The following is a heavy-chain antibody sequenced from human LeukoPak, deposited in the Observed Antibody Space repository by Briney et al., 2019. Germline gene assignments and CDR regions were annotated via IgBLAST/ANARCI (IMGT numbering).Heavy chain of an antibody. J-gene: IGHJ6*03. CDR2: IKQDGSEK. CDR1: GFTFSSYW. D-gene: IGHD2-2*01. V-gene: IGHV3-7*01. Sequence: PGGSLRLSCAASGFTFSSYWMSWVRQAPGKGLEWVANIKQDGSEKYYVDSVKGRFTIYRDNAKNSLYLQMNSLRAEDTAVYYCARRGGDIVVVPAAIVYYYYMDVWGKGTTVTVSS. CDR3: ARRGGDIVVVPAAIVYYYYMDV.